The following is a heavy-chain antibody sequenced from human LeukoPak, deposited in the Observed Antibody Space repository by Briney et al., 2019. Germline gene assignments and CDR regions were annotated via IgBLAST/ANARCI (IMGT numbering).Heavy chain of an antibody. Sequence: GGSLRLSYAASGFTFSNYAMSWVRQAPGKGLEWVSTISGSGGSTFYADSVKGRFTISRDNSRNTLYLQMNSLRAEDTAIYYCAKDDYSYYAMDVWGRGTTATVSS. CDR3: AKDDYSYYAMDV. J-gene: IGHJ6*02. V-gene: IGHV3-23*01. CDR1: GFTFSNYA. CDR2: ISGSGGST.